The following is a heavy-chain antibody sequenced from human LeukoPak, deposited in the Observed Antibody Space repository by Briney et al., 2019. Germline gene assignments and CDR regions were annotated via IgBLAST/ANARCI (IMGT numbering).Heavy chain of an antibody. V-gene: IGHV4-34*01. CDR1: GGSFSGYY. CDR3: ARGPFLLGAWEY. J-gene: IGHJ4*02. CDR2: INHSGST. Sequence: SETLSLTCAVYGGSFSGYYWSWIRQPPGKGLEWIGEINHSGSTNYNPSLKGRVTISVDTSKNQFSLKLSSVTAADTAVYYCARGPFLLGAWEYWGQGTLVTVSS. D-gene: IGHD1-26*01.